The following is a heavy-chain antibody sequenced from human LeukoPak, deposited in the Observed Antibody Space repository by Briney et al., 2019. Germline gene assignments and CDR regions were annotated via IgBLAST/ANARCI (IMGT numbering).Heavy chain of an antibody. Sequence: PGGSLRLSCAASGFTFSSYSMNWVRQAPGKGLEWVSPISSSSSYIYYADSVKGRFTISRDNAKNSLYLQMNSLGAEDTAVYYCARPRLRDYYDLRGGDAFDIWGQGTMVTVSS. J-gene: IGHJ3*02. CDR3: ARPRLRDYYDLRGGDAFDI. CDR2: ISSSSSYI. D-gene: IGHD3-22*01. CDR1: GFTFSSYS. V-gene: IGHV3-21*01.